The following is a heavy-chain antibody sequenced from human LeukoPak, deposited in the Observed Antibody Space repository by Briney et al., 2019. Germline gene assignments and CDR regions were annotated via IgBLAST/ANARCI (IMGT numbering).Heavy chain of an antibody. CDR1: GFTFDDYA. CDR3: AKDDCGGGCYSGWYFDL. V-gene: IGHV3-9*01. CDR2: ISYNSDTI. J-gene: IGHJ2*01. Sequence: SLRLSCAASGFTFDDYAMHWVRQAPGKGLEWVSGISYNSDTIAYADSVKGRFTISRDNAKNSPYLQMNSLRAADTASYYCAKDDCGGGCYSGWYFDLWGRGTLVTVSS. D-gene: IGHD2-21*02.